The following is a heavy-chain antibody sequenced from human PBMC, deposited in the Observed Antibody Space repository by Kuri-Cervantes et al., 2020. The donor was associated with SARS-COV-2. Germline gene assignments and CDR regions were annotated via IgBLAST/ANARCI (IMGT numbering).Heavy chain of an antibody. CDR3: ARPSSGHSSSLDL. CDR1: GYSFTNYW. D-gene: IGHD6-13*01. Sequence: KVSCKASGYSFTNYWVGWVRQMPGKGLEWMGIIYPGDSDTRYSPSFEGQVTISADKPISTAYLQWNSLKASDTAVYYCARPSSGHSSSLDLWGQGTLVTDSS. V-gene: IGHV5-51*04. J-gene: IGHJ5*02. CDR2: IYPGDSDT.